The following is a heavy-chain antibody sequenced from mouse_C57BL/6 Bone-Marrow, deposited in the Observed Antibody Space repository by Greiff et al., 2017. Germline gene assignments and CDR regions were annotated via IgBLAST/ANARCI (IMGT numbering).Heavy chain of an antibody. Sequence: EVKVEESGGGLVQPGGSMKLSCVASGFTFSNYWMNWVRQSPEKGLEWVAQIRLKSDNYATHYAESVKGRFTISRDDSKSSVYLQMNNLRAEDTGIYYCTAPIYYDYDEAWFAYWGQGTLVTVSA. CDR1: GFTFSNYW. V-gene: IGHV6-3*01. CDR2: IRLKSDNYAT. CDR3: TAPIYYDYDEAWFAY. J-gene: IGHJ3*01. D-gene: IGHD2-4*01.